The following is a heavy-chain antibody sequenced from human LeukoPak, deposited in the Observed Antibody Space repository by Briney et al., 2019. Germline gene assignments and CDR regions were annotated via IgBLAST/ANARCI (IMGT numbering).Heavy chain of an antibody. CDR3: ASGSIAAAWWFDP. D-gene: IGHD6-6*01. Sequence: ASVKVSCKASGYTFTRYNINWVRQAPGQGLEWMGWINTNTGNPTYGQGFTGRFVFSLDTSVSTAYLQISSLKAEDTAVYYCASGSIAAAWWFDPWGQGTLVTVSS. J-gene: IGHJ5*02. CDR2: INTNTGNP. CDR1: GYTFTRYN. V-gene: IGHV7-4-1*02.